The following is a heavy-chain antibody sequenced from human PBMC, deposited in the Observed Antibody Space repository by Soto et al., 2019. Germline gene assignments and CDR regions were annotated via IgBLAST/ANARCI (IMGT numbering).Heavy chain of an antibody. V-gene: IGHV1-3*01. CDR1: GYTFTSYA. CDR2: INAGNGNT. CDR3: ARVYYDSSGYYYNWFDP. D-gene: IGHD3-22*01. Sequence: EASVKVSCKASGYTFTSYAMHWVRQAPGQRLEWMGWINAGNGNTKYSQKFQGRVTITRDTSASTAYMELSSLRSEDTAVYYCARVYYDSSGYYYNWFDPWGQGTLVTVSS. J-gene: IGHJ5*02.